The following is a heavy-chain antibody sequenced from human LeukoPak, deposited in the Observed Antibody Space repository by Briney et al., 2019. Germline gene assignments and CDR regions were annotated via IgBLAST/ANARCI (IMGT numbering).Heavy chain of an antibody. CDR2: IRSTARGGTT. D-gene: IGHD5-18*01. CDR1: GFTVSDAW. CDR3: STEGYTYGFHALNA. Sequence: GGSLRLSCVASGFTVSDAWMTWVRQAPGRGLEWIGRIRSTARGGTTDYAASVKGNFIISRDDSKNTVYLQMDSLTTEDTAVYYCSTEGYTYGFHALNAWGQGSVVTVSS. J-gene: IGHJ3*01. V-gene: IGHV3-15*01.